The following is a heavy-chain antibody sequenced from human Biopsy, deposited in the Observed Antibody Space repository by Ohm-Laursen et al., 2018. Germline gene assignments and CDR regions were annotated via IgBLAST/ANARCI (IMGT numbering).Heavy chain of an antibody. Sequence: SLRLSCAASGFTFSDFYMSWIRQAPGKGLEWISYISAAGPAMFYADSVRGRLTISRDNANNLLYLQMDNLRAEDTAVYYCARRRPIDYWGQGILVTVSS. CDR1: GFTFSDFY. CDR2: ISAAGPAM. J-gene: IGHJ4*02. V-gene: IGHV3-11*01. CDR3: ARRRPIDY.